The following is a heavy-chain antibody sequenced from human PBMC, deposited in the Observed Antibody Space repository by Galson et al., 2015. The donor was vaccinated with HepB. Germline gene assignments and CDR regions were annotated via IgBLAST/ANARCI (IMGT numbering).Heavy chain of an antibody. V-gene: IGHV3-23*01. CDR3: ARDLKASGAHYDSSGYFHEY. D-gene: IGHD3-22*01. J-gene: IGHJ4*02. CDR2: IHGSGSGA. Sequence: SLRLSCAASGFTFNYYAVSWVRQAPGKGLEWVSAIHGSGSGAYYADSVKGRFTISRDNSKNTLYLQMNSLRAEDTAVYYCARDLKASGAHYDSSGYFHEYWGQGTLVTVSS. CDR1: GFTFNYYA.